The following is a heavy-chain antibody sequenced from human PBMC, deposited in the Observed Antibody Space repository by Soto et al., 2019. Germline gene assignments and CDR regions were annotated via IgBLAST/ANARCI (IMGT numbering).Heavy chain of an antibody. CDR2: IYYSGST. CDR3: ARLRRPRYYDSSGYLFDY. CDR1: GGSISSSSYY. V-gene: IGHV4-39*01. J-gene: IGHJ4*02. D-gene: IGHD3-22*01. Sequence: PSETLSLTCTVSGGSISSSSYYWGWIRQPPGKGLEWIGSIYYSGSTYYNPSLKGRVTISVDTSKNQFSLKLSSVTAADTAVYYCARLRRPRYYDSSGYLFDYWGQGTLVTVSS.